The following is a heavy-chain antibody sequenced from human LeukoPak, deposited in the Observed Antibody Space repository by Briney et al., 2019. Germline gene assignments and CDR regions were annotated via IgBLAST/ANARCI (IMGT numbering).Heavy chain of an antibody. V-gene: IGHV4-59*12. D-gene: IGHD2-2*01. Sequence: SETLSLTCTVSGGSISSYYWSWIRQPPGKGLEWIGYIYYSGSTNYNPSLKSRVTISVDTSKDQFSLKVSSVTAADTAVYYCARAVVVPAADYFDYWGQGTLVTVSS. CDR2: IYYSGST. J-gene: IGHJ4*02. CDR1: GGSISSYY. CDR3: ARAVVVPAADYFDY.